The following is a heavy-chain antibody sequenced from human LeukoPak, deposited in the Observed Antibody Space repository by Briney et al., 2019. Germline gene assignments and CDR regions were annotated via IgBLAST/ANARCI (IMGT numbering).Heavy chain of an antibody. V-gene: IGHV3-72*01. D-gene: IGHD5-12*01. J-gene: IGHJ4*02. Sequence: QTGGSLRLSCAASGFTFSDHYMDWVRQAPGKGLEWVGRTRNKANSYTTEYAASVKGRFTISRDDSKNSLYLQMNSLKTEDTAVYYCARVLGYSGYDLACWGQGTLVTVSS. CDR1: GFTFSDHY. CDR2: TRNKANSYTT. CDR3: ARVLGYSGYDLAC.